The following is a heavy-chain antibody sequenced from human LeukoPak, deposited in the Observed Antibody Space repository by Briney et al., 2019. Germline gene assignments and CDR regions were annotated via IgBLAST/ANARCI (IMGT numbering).Heavy chain of an antibody. Sequence: GGSLRLSCAASGFTFSSHSMHWVRQAPGKGLEWVALISYDGSNKYYADSVKGRFTISRDNAKNSLYLQMNSLRAEDTAVYYCARDGDGSGSYYLTSYYYYYMDVWGKGTTVTVSS. CDR2: ISYDGSNK. CDR3: ARDGDGSGSYYLTSYYYYYMDV. CDR1: GFTFSSHS. J-gene: IGHJ6*03. V-gene: IGHV3-30-3*01. D-gene: IGHD3-10*01.